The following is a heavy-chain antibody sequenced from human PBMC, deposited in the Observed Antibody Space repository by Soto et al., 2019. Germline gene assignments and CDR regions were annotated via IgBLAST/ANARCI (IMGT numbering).Heavy chain of an antibody. J-gene: IGHJ4*02. D-gene: IGHD3-10*01. V-gene: IGHV3-23*01. CDR1: GIALTSYA. CDR2: MSGSGGDT. CDR3: AKGGISLVRGSFDY. Sequence: EVQLLQSGGGLVQPGGSLRLSCAPSGIALTSYAMSWVRQAPGKGLEWVTAMSGSGGDTYYSDSVKGRFTISRDNSKNTLYLQMNSLRAEDTAVYYCAKGGISLVRGSFDYWGQGTLVTVSS.